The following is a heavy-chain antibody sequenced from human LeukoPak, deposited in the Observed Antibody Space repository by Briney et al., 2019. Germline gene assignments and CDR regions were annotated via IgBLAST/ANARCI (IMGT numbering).Heavy chain of an antibody. Sequence: GRSLRLSCAASGFTFSSYAMSWVRQAPGKGLEWVSAISGSGGSTYYADSVKGRFTISRDNSKNTLYLQMNSLRAEDTAVYYCAKVQGSSSKYYFDYWGQGTLVTVSS. CDR2: ISGSGGST. J-gene: IGHJ4*02. CDR1: GFTFSSYA. CDR3: AKVQGSSSKYYFDY. D-gene: IGHD6-6*01. V-gene: IGHV3-23*01.